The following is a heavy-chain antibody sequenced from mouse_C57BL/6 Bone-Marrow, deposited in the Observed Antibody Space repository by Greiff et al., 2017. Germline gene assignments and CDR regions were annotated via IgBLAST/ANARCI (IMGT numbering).Heavy chain of an antibody. Sequence: QVQLKQSGAELVKPGASVKMSCKASGYTFTSYWITWVKQRPGQGLEWIGDIYPGSGSTNYNEKFKSKATLTVDTSSSTAYMQLSSLTSEDSAVYYCARPYGSSLFAYWGQGTLVTVSA. D-gene: IGHD1-1*01. CDR3: ARPYGSSLFAY. J-gene: IGHJ3*01. V-gene: IGHV1-55*01. CDR1: GYTFTSYW. CDR2: IYPGSGST.